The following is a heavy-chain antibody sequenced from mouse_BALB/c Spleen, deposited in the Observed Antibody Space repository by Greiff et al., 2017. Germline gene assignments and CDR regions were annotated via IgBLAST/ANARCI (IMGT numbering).Heavy chain of an antibody. D-gene: IGHD2-4*01. CDR3: TQGNMRLRRYFDV. J-gene: IGHJ1*01. CDR1: GYTFTSYW. V-gene: IGHV1-5*01. CDR2: IYPGNSDT. Sequence: EVQLQQSGTVLARPGASVKMSCKASGYTFTSYWMHWVKQRPGQGLEWIGAIYPGNSDTSYNQKFKGKAKLTAVTSTSTAYMELSSLTNEDSAVYYCTQGNMRLRRYFDVWGAGTTVTVSS.